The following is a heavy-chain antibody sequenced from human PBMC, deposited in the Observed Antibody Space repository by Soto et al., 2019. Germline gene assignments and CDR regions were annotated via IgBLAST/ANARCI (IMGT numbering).Heavy chain of an antibody. Sequence: EVQILESGGGLVQPGGSLRLSCAASGFTFSSYAMYWVRQAPGKGLAWVSGISDSGTGTYYADSVKGRFTISRDNSKNRVSLQMKSLRAEDTAVYYCAKDHTVVIRDAFDIWGQGTMVNVSS. CDR3: AKDHTVVIRDAFDI. CDR1: GFTFSSYA. D-gene: IGHD3-22*01. CDR2: ISDSGTGT. J-gene: IGHJ3*02. V-gene: IGHV3-23*01.